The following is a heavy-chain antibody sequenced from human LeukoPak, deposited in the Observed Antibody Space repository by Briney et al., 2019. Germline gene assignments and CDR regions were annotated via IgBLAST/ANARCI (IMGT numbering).Heavy chain of an antibody. CDR2: IYYSGSN. D-gene: IGHD3-10*01. CDR3: ARDVDYYCLFDY. CDR1: GCSISSYY. J-gene: IGHJ4*02. V-gene: IGHV4-59*01. Sequence: SETLSLTCTVSGCSISSYYWSWIRQPPGKGLEWMGYIYYSGSNKYNPSLNSGSTISVDTPKNQFSLKMRSVTAADTAVYYCARDVDYYCLFDYWGQGTLVTVSS.